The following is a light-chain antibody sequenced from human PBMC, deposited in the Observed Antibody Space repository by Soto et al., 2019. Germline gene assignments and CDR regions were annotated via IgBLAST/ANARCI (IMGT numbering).Light chain of an antibody. CDR2: SNN. V-gene: IGLV1-44*01. J-gene: IGLJ2*01. CDR3: AAWDDSLNGVV. Sequence: QSVLTQPPSASGTPGQRVTLSCSGSSSNIGGNTVNWYQQLPGTATKLLIYSNNQRPSGVPGRFSGSKAGTSASLAISGHDSEDEADYYWAAWDDSLNGVVFGGGTKLTVL. CDR1: SSNIGGNT.